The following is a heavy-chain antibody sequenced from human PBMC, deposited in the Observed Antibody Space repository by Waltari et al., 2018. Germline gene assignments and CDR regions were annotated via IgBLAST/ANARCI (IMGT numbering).Heavy chain of an antibody. CDR3: VRGAPDEPMYTGDNGLEGYGMDV. Sequence: DVQLVASGGGLVKPGESLRISCVVSGFRSSSYTVHWVRQGPGKGLEWVSSISSSGRYTYYADLVKGRLIVSRDNAKNSLYLEMNSLRSDDTAMYYCVRGAPDEPMYTGDNGLEGYGMDVWGQGTTVIVSS. CDR2: ISSSGRYT. D-gene: IGHD4-17*01. CDR1: GFRSSSYT. J-gene: IGHJ6*02. V-gene: IGHV3-21*04.